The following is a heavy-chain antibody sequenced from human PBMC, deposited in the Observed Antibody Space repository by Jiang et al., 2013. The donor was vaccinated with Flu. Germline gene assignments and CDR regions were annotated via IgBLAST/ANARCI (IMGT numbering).Heavy chain of an antibody. CDR1: GFTFSSYG. D-gene: IGHD6-13*01. CDR3: AKGPRIAAAGFDY. CDR2: ISYDGSNK. J-gene: IGHJ4*02. Sequence: VVQPGRSLRLSCAASGFTFSSYGMHWVRQAPGKGLEWVAVISYDGSNKYYADSVKGRFTISRDNSKNTLYLQMNSLRAEDTAVYYCAKGPRIAAAGFDYWGQGTLVTVSS. V-gene: IGHV3-30*18.